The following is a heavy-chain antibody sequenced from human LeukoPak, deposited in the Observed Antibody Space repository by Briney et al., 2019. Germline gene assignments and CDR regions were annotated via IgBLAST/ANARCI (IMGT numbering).Heavy chain of an antibody. CDR2: ISGSGGST. Sequence: GGSLRLSCAASGFTFSSYAMSWVRQAPGKGLEWVSAISGSGGSTYYADSVKGRFTISRDNSKNTLYLQMNSLRAEDTAAYYCAKAVRDTPPAASWFDPWGQGTLVTVSS. CDR3: AKAVRDTPPAASWFDP. V-gene: IGHV3-23*01. CDR1: GFTFSSYA. J-gene: IGHJ5*02. D-gene: IGHD5-24*01.